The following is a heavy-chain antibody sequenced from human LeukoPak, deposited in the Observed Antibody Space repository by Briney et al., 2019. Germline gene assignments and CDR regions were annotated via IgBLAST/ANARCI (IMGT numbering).Heavy chain of an antibody. CDR3: SLLLFSSGWDHFDY. Sequence: ASVKVSCKASGYTFTSYDINWVRQATGQGLEWMGWMNPNSGNTGYAQKFQGRVTMTRHTSISTAYMELSSLRSEDTAVYYCSLLLFSSGWDHFDYWGQGTLVTVSS. V-gene: IGHV1-8*01. CDR2: MNPNSGNT. J-gene: IGHJ4*02. CDR1: GYTFTSYD. D-gene: IGHD6-19*01.